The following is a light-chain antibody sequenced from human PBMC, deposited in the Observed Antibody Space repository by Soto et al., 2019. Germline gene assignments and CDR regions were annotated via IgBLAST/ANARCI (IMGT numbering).Light chain of an antibody. V-gene: IGLV2-14*03. CDR2: EVN. CDR3: SAYSDINTKV. Sequence: QSALTQPASVSGSPGQSITISCGGTSSDVGAYIYVSWYQQFPGKAPKLILYEVNNRPSGVSNRFSGSKSDTTASLTISGLQPEDEADCYCSAYSDINTKVFGTGTKVTVL. CDR1: SSDVGAYIY. J-gene: IGLJ1*01.